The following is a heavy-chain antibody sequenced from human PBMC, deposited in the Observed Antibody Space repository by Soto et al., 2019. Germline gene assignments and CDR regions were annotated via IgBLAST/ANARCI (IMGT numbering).Heavy chain of an antibody. V-gene: IGHV4-61*01. D-gene: IGHD2-15*01. CDR3: AREGGAAGYNWFDP. CDR1: GYSISSGYY. J-gene: IGHJ5*02. Sequence: ETLSLTCTVSGYSISSGYYWSWIRQPPGKGLEWIGYIYYSGSTNYNPSLKSRVTISVDTSKNQFSLKLSSVTAADTAVYYCAREGGAAGYNWFDPWGQGTLVTVSS. CDR2: IYYSGST.